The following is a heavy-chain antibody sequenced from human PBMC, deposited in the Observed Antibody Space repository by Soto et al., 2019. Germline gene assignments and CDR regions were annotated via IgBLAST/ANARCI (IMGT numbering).Heavy chain of an antibody. CDR1: GYTFTSYY. CDR3: ARASSSPPHYWFDP. V-gene: IGHV1-46*01. Sequence: QVQLVQSGAEVKKPGASVKVSCKASGYTFTSYYMHWVRQAPGQGLEWMGIINPSGGSTSYAQKYRGGGTMTRDTSVSTVYMELSSLRSEDTAVYYCARASSSPPHYWFDPWGQGTLVTVSS. D-gene: IGHD6-6*01. CDR2: INPSGGST. J-gene: IGHJ5*02.